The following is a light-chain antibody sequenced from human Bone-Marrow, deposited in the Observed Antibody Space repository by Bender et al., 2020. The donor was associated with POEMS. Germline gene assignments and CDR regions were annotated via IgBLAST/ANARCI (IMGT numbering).Light chain of an antibody. CDR3: QSYDISLSGWV. V-gene: IGLV1-40*01. CDR2: NNE. J-gene: IGLJ3*02. CDR1: SSNMGAGYG. Sequence: QSVLTQPPSVSGAPGQTVTISCTGTSSNMGAGYGVNWYQQLPGTAPKLLIYNNEKRPSGVPDRISGSNSGTSASLAITGLQAEDEADYYCQSYDISLSGWVFGGGTKLTAL.